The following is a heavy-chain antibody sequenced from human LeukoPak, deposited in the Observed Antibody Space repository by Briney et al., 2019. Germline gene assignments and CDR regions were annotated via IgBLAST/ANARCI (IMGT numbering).Heavy chain of an antibody. CDR1: GGSISSDY. V-gene: IGHV4-59*01. CDR2: IYYSGRT. CDR3: ARGFYSPHY. Sequence: PSETLSLTCTVSGGSISSDYWSWIRQPPGKELEWVGYIYYSGRTYYNPSLKSRITISVDTSKNQFSLKLSSVTAADTAVYYCARGFYSPHYWGQGTLVSVSS. D-gene: IGHD4-11*01. J-gene: IGHJ4*02.